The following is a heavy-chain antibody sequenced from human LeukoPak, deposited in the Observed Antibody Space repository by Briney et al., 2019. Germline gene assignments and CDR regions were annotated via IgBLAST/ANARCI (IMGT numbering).Heavy chain of an antibody. CDR2: INPSGGST. CDR1: GYTFTSYY. D-gene: IGHD3-10*01. V-gene: IGHV1-46*01. Sequence: ASVKVSCKASGYTFTSYYMHWVRQAPGQGFEWMGIINPSGGSTSYAQKFQGRVTMTRDTSTSTVYMELSSLRSEDTAVYYCARRNMVRGAIDYWGQGTLVTVSS. CDR3: ARRNMVRGAIDY. J-gene: IGHJ4*02.